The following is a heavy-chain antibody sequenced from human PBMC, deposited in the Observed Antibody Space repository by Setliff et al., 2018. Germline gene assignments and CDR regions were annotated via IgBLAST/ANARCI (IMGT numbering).Heavy chain of an antibody. CDR3: TRNTPDDY. Sequence: PGESLRLSCIASGFTFSNAWMSWVRQAPGKGLECVGRIKREVDGGTTDYAAPVKGRFSISRDDSKNTLYLQMNNLKTEDTAVYYCTRNTPDDYWGQGTLVTVSS. V-gene: IGHV3-15*01. CDR1: GFTFSNAW. J-gene: IGHJ4*02. CDR2: IKREVDGGTT.